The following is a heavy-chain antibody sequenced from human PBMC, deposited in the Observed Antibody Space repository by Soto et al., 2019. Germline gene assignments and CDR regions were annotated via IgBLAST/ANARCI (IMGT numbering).Heavy chain of an antibody. J-gene: IGHJ6*02. CDR1: GYTFTSYA. Sequence: ASVKVSFKASGYTFTSYAMHWVRQAPGQRLEWMGWINAGNGNTKYSQKFQGRVTITRDTSASTAYMELSSLRSEDTAVYYCARDLQAAAGKEGQGYYYYGMDVWGQGTTVTVSS. D-gene: IGHD6-13*01. V-gene: IGHV1-3*01. CDR3: ARDLQAAAGKEGQGYYYYGMDV. CDR2: INAGNGNT.